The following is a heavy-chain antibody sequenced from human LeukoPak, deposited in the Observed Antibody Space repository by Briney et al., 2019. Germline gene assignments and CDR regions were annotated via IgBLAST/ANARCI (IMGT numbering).Heavy chain of an antibody. CDR3: VKDLRAVNYYGMDV. CDR1: GFTFDDYA. J-gene: IGHJ6*02. CDR2: ISWNGGSI. V-gene: IGHV3-9*01. Sequence: GRSLRLSCAASGFTFDDYAKHWVRQAPGKGLEWVSGISWNGGSIGYTDSVRGRFTISRDNAKNSLYLQMNSLRAEDTAVYYCVKDLRAVNYYGMDVWGQGTTVIVSS. D-gene: IGHD6-19*01.